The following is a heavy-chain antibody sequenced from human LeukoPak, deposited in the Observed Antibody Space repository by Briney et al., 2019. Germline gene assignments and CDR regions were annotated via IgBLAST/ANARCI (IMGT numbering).Heavy chain of an antibody. V-gene: IGHV3-72*01. CDR1: GFTFSDHY. J-gene: IGHJ4*02. CDR2: SRDKGNSYTT. D-gene: IGHD3-10*01. Sequence: PGGSLRLSCAASGFTFSDHYIDWVRQAPGKGLEWVGRSRDKGNSYTTAYAASVRGRFTISRDDSKNSLYLQMNSLRAEDTAVYYCARARITMVRGPDVINYYFDYWGQGTLVTVSS. CDR3: ARARITMVRGPDVINYYFDY.